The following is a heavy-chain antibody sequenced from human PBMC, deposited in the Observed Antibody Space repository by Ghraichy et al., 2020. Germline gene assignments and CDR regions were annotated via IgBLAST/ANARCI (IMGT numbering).Heavy chain of an antibody. CDR1: GYSFTNYW. J-gene: IGHJ3*02. Sequence: GESLNISCKGSGYSFTNYWIGWVRQMPGKGLEWMGIIYPGDSDTRYSPSFQGQVTISADKSISTAHLQWSSLKASDTAMYYCARRNYYYDSSGYSAFTYAFDIWGQGTMVTVSS. CDR2: IYPGDSDT. V-gene: IGHV5-51*01. CDR3: ARRNYYYDSSGYSAFTYAFDI. D-gene: IGHD3-22*01.